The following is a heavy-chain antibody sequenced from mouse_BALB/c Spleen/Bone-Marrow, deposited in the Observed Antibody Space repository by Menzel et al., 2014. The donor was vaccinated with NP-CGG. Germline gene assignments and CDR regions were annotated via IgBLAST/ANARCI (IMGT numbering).Heavy chain of an antibody. CDR1: GFDFSGYW. CDR3: ARPGYYGYQDV. V-gene: IGHV4-1*02. D-gene: IGHD1-2*01. CDR2: INPDSSTI. Sequence: EVHLVESGGGLVQPGGSLKLSCAASGFDFSGYWMTWVRQAPGKGLEWIGEINPDSSTINYTPFLKDKFIISRDNAKNALYLQMSKVRSEDTALYYCARPGYYGYQDVWGAGTTVTVSS. J-gene: IGHJ1*01.